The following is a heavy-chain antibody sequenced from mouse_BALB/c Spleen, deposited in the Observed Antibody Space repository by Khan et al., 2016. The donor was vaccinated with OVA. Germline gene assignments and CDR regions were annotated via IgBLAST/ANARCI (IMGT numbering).Heavy chain of an antibody. J-gene: IGHJ4*01. Sequence: VELVESGPGLVAPSQSLSITCTVSGFSLTGYGVNWVRQPPGKGLEWLGMIWGDGSTDYNSALKSRLNLTKDNSKSQVFLKMNSLQTDDTARYYCARAYYGNYREAMDDWGQGTSVTGSA. CDR2: IWGDGST. CDR1: GFSLTGYG. D-gene: IGHD2-10*01. V-gene: IGHV2-6-7*01. CDR3: ARAYYGNYREAMDD.